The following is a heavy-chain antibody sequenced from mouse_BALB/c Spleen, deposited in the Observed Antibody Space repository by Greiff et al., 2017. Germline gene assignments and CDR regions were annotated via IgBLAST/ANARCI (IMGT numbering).Heavy chain of an antibody. V-gene: IGHV5-12-2*01. J-gene: IGHJ2*01. D-gene: IGHD2-4*01. CDR3: ARLNYDYYYFDY. Sequence: EVMLVESGGGLVQPGGSLKLSCAASGFTFSSYTMSWVRQTPEKRLEWVAYISNGGGSTYYPDTVKGRFTISRDNAKNTLYLQMSSLKSEDTAMYYCARLNYDYYYFDYWGQGTTLTVSS. CDR2: ISNGGGST. CDR1: GFTFSSYT.